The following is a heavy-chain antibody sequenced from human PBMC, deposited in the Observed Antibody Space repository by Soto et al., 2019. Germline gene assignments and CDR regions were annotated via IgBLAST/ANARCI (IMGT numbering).Heavy chain of an antibody. V-gene: IGHV3-21*04. CDR2: IRSSSSNI. Sequence: GGSLRLSCAASGFIFRSYTMAWVRQAPGKGLEWVSSIRSSSSNIEYADSVKGRFSVSRDNADNSLLLQINTLRAEDTAIYYCAREDYAGASPRFDYWGLG. CDR3: AREDYAGASPRFDY. CDR1: GFIFRSYT. D-gene: IGHD4-17*01. J-gene: IGHJ4*02.